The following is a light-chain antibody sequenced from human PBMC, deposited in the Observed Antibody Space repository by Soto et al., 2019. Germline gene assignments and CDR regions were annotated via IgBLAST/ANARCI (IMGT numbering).Light chain of an antibody. CDR2: DDS. CDR1: SSDVGGYNY. J-gene: IGLJ2*01. V-gene: IGLV3-21*02. Sequence: LTQPASVSGSPGQSITVSCTGTSSDVGGYNYVSWYQQKPGQAPVLVVHDDSDRPSGIPERFSGSNSGNTATLTISRVEAGDEADYFCQVWDGIRDHRAFGGGTKLTVL. CDR3: QVWDGIRDHRA.